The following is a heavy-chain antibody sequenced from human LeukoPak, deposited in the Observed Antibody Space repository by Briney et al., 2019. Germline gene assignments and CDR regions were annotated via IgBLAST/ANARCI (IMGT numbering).Heavy chain of an antibody. CDR2: ISAYNGNT. Sequence: ASVKVSCKASGYTFTSYGISWVRQAPGQGLEWRGWISAYNGNTNYAQKLQGRVTMTTDTSTSTAYMELRSLRSDDTAVYYCARDSGEWAHYYYGMDVWGQGTTVTVSS. CDR3: ARDSGEWAHYYYGMDV. V-gene: IGHV1-18*01. J-gene: IGHJ6*02. CDR1: GYTFTSYG. D-gene: IGHD1-26*01.